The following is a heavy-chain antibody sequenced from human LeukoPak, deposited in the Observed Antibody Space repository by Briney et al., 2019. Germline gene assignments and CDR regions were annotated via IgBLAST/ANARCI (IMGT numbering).Heavy chain of an antibody. V-gene: IGHV4-39*01. Sequence: SETLSLTCTVSGGSISSSSYYWGWIRQPPGKGLEWIGSIYYSGSTYYNPSLKSRVTISVDTSKNQFSLKLSSVTAADTAVCYCAVGATELYYFDYWGQGTLVTVSS. CDR1: GGSISSSSYY. J-gene: IGHJ4*02. CDR2: IYYSGST. CDR3: AVGATELYYFDY. D-gene: IGHD1-26*01.